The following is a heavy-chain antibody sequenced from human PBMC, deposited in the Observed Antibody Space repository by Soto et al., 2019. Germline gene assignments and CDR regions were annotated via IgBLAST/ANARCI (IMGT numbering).Heavy chain of an antibody. CDR1: GGTLSSYT. J-gene: IGHJ4*02. CDR2: VIPNLGVT. D-gene: IGHD2-15*01. Sequence: ASVKVSCKASGGTLSSYTFSWVRQAPGQGLEWMGRVIPNLGVTNYAKKFQGRFTIVVDTSTSTAYMELNSLRYEDTAVYYCARDKGYCSDTSRPDFDYRGQGTSVIVPS. CDR3: ARDKGYCSDTSRPDFDY. V-gene: IGHV1-69*04.